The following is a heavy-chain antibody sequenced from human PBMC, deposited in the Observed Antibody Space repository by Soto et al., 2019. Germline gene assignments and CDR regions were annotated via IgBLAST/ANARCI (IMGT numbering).Heavy chain of an antibody. V-gene: IGHV3-11*01. D-gene: IGHD6-6*01. CDR1: GFTFSDYY. J-gene: IGHJ5*02. CDR3: ARGRYSSSGLSRWFDP. CDR2: ISSSGSTI. Sequence: GGSLRLSCAASGFTFSDYYMSWIRQAPGKGLEWVSYISSSGSTIYYADSVKGRFTISRDNAKNSLYLQMNSLRAEDTAVYYCARGRYSSSGLSRWFDPWGQGTLVTVSS.